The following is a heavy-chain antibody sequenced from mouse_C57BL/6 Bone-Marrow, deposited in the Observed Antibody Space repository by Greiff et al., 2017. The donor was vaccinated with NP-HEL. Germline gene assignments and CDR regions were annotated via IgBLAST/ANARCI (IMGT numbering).Heavy chain of an antibody. Sequence: EVKVVESGGGLVKPGGSLKLSCAASGFTFSDYGMHWVRQAPEKGLEWVAYISSGSSTIYYADTMKGRFTISRDNAKNTLFLQMTSLRSEDTAMYYCAREHYYGSSPGYWGQGTTLTVSS. CDR1: GFTFSDYG. CDR2: ISSGSSTI. CDR3: AREHYYGSSPGY. D-gene: IGHD1-1*01. J-gene: IGHJ2*01. V-gene: IGHV5-17*01.